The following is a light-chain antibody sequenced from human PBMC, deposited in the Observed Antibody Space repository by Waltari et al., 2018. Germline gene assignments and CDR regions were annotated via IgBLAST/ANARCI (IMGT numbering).Light chain of an antibody. CDR1: SSDVGTYDL. Sequence: QSALIQPASVSGTPGQSIIIPCTGTSSDVGTYDLVPSYQQHPGKVPKVLIYGVNKRPSGISDRFSGSKSGNTASLTISGLQAEDEADYYCCSYAGSPTYVLFGGGTTLTVL. CDR2: GVN. CDR3: CSYAGSPTYVL. J-gene: IGLJ2*01. V-gene: IGLV2-23*02.